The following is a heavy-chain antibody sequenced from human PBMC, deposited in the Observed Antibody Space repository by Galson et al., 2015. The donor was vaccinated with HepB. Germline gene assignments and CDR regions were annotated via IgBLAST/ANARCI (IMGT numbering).Heavy chain of an antibody. V-gene: IGHV1-46*03. D-gene: IGHD4-17*01. CDR3: ARADYSDEGSDAFDI. CDR1: GYTFTSYY. Sequence: SVKVSCKASGYTFTSYYMHWVRQAPGQGLEWMGIINPSGGSTSYAQRFQGRVTMTRDTSTSTVYMELSSLRSEDTAVYYCARADYSDEGSDAFDIWGQGTMVTVSS. J-gene: IGHJ3*02. CDR2: INPSGGST.